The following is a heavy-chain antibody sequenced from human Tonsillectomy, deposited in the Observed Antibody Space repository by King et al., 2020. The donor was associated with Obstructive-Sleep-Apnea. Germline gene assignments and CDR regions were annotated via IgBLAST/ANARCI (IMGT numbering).Heavy chain of an antibody. CDR1: GFTFGDYG. D-gene: IGHD3-3*01. Sequence: VQLVESGGGLVQPGRSLRLSCTGSGFTFGDYGMNWFRQAPGKGLEWVGFIRSKTFGGTTEYAASMKDRITISREDSKSVAYLQINSLKTEDTAVYYCTRDDYDCWNGYYPTDYWGQGTLVTVSS. CDR3: TRDDYDCWNGYYPTDY. J-gene: IGHJ4*02. CDR2: IRSKTFGGTT. V-gene: IGHV3-49*03.